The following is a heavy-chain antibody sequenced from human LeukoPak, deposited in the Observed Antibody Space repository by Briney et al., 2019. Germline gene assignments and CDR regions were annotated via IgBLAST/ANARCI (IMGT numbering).Heavy chain of an antibody. J-gene: IGHJ3*02. CDR2: ISGRGGST. V-gene: IGHV3-23*01. CDR1: GFTFSNYA. CDR3: AKGRQSGYTCDVFDI. D-gene: IGHD5-12*01. Sequence: PGGSLRLSCAASGFTFSNYAMGWVRQAPGKGLEWVSTISGRGGSTYYTDSVKGRFSVSRDNSKNSLYLQMNSLRVEDTAVYYCAKGRQSGYTCDVFDIWGQSTMDPVSS.